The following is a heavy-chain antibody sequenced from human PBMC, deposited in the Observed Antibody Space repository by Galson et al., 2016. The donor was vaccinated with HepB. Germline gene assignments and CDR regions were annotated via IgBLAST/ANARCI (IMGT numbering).Heavy chain of an antibody. CDR1: GFTFINYA. V-gene: IGHV3-23*01. D-gene: IGHD2-2*01. CDR3: AKCSSSYSTSCPNY. CDR2: ISGSGGST. Sequence: SLRLSCAASGFTFINYAMTWVRQAPGKGLEWVSSISGSGGSTYYADSVKGRFTISRDNSKNTLYLQMNSLRAEDTALYFCAKCSSSYSTSCPNYWGQGTLVTVSS. J-gene: IGHJ4*02.